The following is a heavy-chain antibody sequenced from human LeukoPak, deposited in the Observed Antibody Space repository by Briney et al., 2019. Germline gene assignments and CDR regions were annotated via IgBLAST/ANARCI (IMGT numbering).Heavy chain of an antibody. CDR1: GFSFSHYS. J-gene: IGHJ4*02. V-gene: IGHV3-21*01. CDR3: ARQEAAAGTLIDY. D-gene: IGHD6-13*01. CDR2: IGTSSGNT. Sequence: GGSLRLSCAASGFSFSHYSMNWVRQAPGKGLEWVSSIGTSSGNTNYGDSVKGRFTISRDNMKNSVHLQMNSLRAEDTAVYYCARQEAAAGTLIDYWGQGTLVTVSS.